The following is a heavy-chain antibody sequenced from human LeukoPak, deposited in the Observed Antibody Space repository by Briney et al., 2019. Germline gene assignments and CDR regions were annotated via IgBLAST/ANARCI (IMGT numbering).Heavy chain of an antibody. J-gene: IGHJ6*03. CDR2: IHHSGST. CDR1: GSLRTYF. Sequence: SETLSLTCTVSGSLRTYFWTWIRQAPGKGLEYIGYIHHSGSTNYNPSLKSRVTISVDTSKNQFSLKLSSVTAADTAVYYCARAGRGYNYGFVPSEVDYYYYYLDVWGKGTTVTVSS. CDR3: ARAGRGYNYGFVPSEVDYYYYYLDV. V-gene: IGHV4-59*01. D-gene: IGHD5-18*01.